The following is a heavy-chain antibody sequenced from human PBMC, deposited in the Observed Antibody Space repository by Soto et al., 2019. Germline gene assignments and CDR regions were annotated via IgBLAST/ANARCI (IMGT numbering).Heavy chain of an antibody. CDR1: GASIGSDDNY. Sequence: QVQLQESGPGLVKPSQTLSLTCTVSGASIGSDDNYWSWIRQHPGKGLEWIGHIYYIGSTYYSPSLTSRLTLSIDTSKNQFSLKLSSVTAADTAVYYCARVSAGISGYFDYWGQGTQVTVSS. V-gene: IGHV4-31*03. D-gene: IGHD3-3*01. J-gene: IGHJ4*02. CDR3: ARVSAGISGYFDY. CDR2: IYYIGST.